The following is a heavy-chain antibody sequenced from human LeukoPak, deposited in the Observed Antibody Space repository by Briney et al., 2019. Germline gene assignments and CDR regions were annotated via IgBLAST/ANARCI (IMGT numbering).Heavy chain of an antibody. CDR3: ARDLGSSGYYGNDAFDI. J-gene: IGHJ3*02. Sequence: ASVKVSCKASGYTFTSYYMHWVRQAPGQGLEWMGIINPSGGSTSYAQKFQGRVTMTRDTSISTAYMELSRLRSDDTAVYYCARDLGSSGYYGNDAFDIWGQGTMVTVSS. V-gene: IGHV1-46*01. CDR1: GYTFTSYY. D-gene: IGHD3-22*01. CDR2: INPSGGST.